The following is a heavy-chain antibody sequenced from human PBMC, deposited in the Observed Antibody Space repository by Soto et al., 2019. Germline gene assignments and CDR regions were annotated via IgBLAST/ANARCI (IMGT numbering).Heavy chain of an antibody. D-gene: IGHD3-22*01. CDR3: ARDRTDSGYYTNWLDP. CDR1: GGTFGSDA. Sequence: GASVNGSCKASGGTFGSDAITWVRQAPGQGLEWVGRIIPIFGTTNYAQNLQGRVTISADKSTLTSYMELHSLTSDDTALYYCARDRTDSGYYTNWLDPWGQGTQVIVSS. J-gene: IGHJ5*02. V-gene: IGHV1-69*06. CDR2: IIPIFGTT.